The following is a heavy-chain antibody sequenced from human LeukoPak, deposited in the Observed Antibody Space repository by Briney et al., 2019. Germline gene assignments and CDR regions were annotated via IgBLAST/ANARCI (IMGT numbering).Heavy chain of an antibody. CDR3: ASAWHLGIVVVMLDS. J-gene: IGHJ4*02. Sequence: GGSLRLSCAASGFSFSGYGMHWVRQAPGKWLEWVAVISHDGSNKYYADSVKGRFTISRDNSKNTLYLQMNSLRVEDTAVYYCASAWHLGIVVVMLDSWGQGTLVTVSS. CDR2: ISHDGSNK. V-gene: IGHV3-30*03. D-gene: IGHD3-22*01. CDR1: GFSFSGYG.